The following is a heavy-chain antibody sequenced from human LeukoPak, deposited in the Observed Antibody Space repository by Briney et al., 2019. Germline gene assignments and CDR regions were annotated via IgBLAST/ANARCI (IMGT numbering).Heavy chain of an antibody. CDR3: ARDPGSSAFDL. D-gene: IGHD1-14*01. CDR2: ISGGGDET. J-gene: IGHJ4*02. V-gene: IGHV3-23*01. Sequence: GGSLRLSCEVSGFSFQSYAMTWVRQAPEKGLEWVSAISGGGDETFYTDSVKGRFTISRDNAKKSLFLELNSLRADDTAVFYCARDPGSSAFDLWGQGSLVTVST. CDR1: GFSFQSYA.